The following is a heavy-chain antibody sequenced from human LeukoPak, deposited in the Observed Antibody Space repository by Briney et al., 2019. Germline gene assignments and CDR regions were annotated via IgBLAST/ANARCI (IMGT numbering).Heavy chain of an antibody. CDR1: GGTISNYW. Sequence: GGSLRHPCAGSGGTISNYWMSWVRQAPGEGLQWVANIKQDGSEKYYVESVKSRVTISRDNAKTSLYLQMNSLRAEDTAVYYCARDLMAYTSSWTGMANDYWGQGTLVTVSS. CDR3: ARDLMAYTSSWTGMANDY. D-gene: IGHD6-13*01. J-gene: IGHJ4*02. V-gene: IGHV3-7*01. CDR2: IKQDGSEK.